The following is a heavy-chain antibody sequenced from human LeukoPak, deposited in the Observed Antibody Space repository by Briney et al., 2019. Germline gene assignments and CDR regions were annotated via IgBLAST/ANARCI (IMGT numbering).Heavy chain of an antibody. J-gene: IGHJ4*02. Sequence: SETLSLTCTVSGGSISSNNYYWGWIRQPPGKGLEWIGSIYYSGRTYYNPTLKSRITISVDTSKNQFPLKLSSVTAADTAVYYCARALVVAGTGFDYWGQGTLVTVSS. CDR1: GGSISSNNYY. CDR3: ARALVVAGTGFDY. D-gene: IGHD6-19*01. CDR2: IYYSGRT. V-gene: IGHV4-39*06.